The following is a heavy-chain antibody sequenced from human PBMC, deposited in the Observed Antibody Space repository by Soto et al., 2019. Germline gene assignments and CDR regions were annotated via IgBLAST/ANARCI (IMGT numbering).Heavy chain of an antibody. CDR2: TYHSGST. Sequence: QVQLQESGPGLVKPSGTLSLTCAVSGGSISSSNWWSWVRQPPGKGLGWIGETYHSGSTNYNPSLKSRVTISVDKSKNQFSLKLSSVTAADTAVYYCARDKRTSGAAHPNYYYYGMDVWGQGTTVTVSS. D-gene: IGHD1-26*01. J-gene: IGHJ6*02. V-gene: IGHV4-4*02. CDR1: GGSISSSNW. CDR3: ARDKRTSGAAHPNYYYYGMDV.